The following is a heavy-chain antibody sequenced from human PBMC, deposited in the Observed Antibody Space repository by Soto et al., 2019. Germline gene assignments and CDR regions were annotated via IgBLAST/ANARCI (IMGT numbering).Heavy chain of an antibody. J-gene: IGHJ5*02. Sequence: PGESLKLSCKGSGYSFTSYWIGWVRQMPGKGLEWMGIIYPGDSDTRYSPSFQGQVTISADKSISTAYLQWSSLKASDTAMYYCARKGPGSIAAAGTNWFDPWGQGTLVTVSS. CDR3: ARKGPGSIAAAGTNWFDP. CDR2: IYPGDSDT. V-gene: IGHV5-51*01. CDR1: GYSFTSYW. D-gene: IGHD6-13*01.